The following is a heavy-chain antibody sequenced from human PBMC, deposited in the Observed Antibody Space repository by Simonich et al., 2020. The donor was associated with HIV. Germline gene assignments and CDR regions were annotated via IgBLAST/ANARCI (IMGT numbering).Heavy chain of an antibody. CDR3: ARVMQQQLDRYYYYGMDV. CDR2: IYHSGGT. J-gene: IGHJ6*02. V-gene: IGHV4-38-2*01. CDR1: GYSISSGYY. Sequence: QVQLHQWGAGLLKSSETLSLTCAVSGYSISSGYYWGWIRQPPGKGLEWIGSIYHSGGTYYNPSHKSRVTISVDTSKNQFSLKLSSVTAADTAVYYCARVMQQQLDRYYYYGMDVWGQGTTVTVSS. D-gene: IGHD6-13*01.